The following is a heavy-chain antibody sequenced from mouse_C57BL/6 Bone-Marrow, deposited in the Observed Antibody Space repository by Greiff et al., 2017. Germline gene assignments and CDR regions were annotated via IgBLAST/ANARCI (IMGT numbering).Heavy chain of an antibody. CDR3: ASPYYSNYWYFDV. Sequence: QVQLQQPGAELVKPGASVKMSCKASGYTFTSYWITWVKQRPGQGLEWIGDIYPGSGSTNYNEKFKSKATLTVDTSSSTAYMQLNSLTCEDSAVYYCASPYYSNYWYFDVWGTGTTVTVSS. D-gene: IGHD2-5*01. J-gene: IGHJ1*03. V-gene: IGHV1-55*01. CDR1: GYTFTSYW. CDR2: IYPGSGST.